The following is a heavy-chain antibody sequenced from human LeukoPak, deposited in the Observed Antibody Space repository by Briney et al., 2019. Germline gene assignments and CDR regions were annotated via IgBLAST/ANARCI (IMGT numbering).Heavy chain of an antibody. V-gene: IGHV3-30*02. J-gene: IGHJ4*02. CDR2: ISYDGSDK. CDR3: AKDGPPYSSGWYCDY. D-gene: IGHD6-19*01. CDR1: GFTFSSYG. Sequence: GGSLRLSCAASGFTFSSYGMHWVRQAPGKGLEWVAFISYDGSDKYYADSVKGRFTFSRDNSKNTLYLQMNSLRAEDTAVYYCAKDGPPYSSGWYCDYWGQGTLVTVSS.